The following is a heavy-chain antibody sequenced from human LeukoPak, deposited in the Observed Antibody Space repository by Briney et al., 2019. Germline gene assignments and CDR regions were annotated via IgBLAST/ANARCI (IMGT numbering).Heavy chain of an antibody. D-gene: IGHD3-22*01. CDR2: ISAYNGNT. Sequence: ASVKVSCKASGYTFTSYGISWVRQAPGRGLEWMGWISAYNGNTNYAQKLQGRVTMTTDTSTSTAYMELRSLRSDDTAVYYCARVEGNYYYDSSGYYYDYWGQGTLVTVSS. V-gene: IGHV1-18*01. CDR3: ARVEGNYYYDSSGYYYDY. J-gene: IGHJ4*02. CDR1: GYTFTSYG.